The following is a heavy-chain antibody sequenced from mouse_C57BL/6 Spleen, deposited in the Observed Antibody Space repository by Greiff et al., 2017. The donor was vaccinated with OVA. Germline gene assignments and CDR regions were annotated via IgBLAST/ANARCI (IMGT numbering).Heavy chain of an antibody. V-gene: IGHV1-66*01. CDR1: GYSFTSYY. CDR2: IYPGSGNT. J-gene: IGHJ4*01. Sequence: VQLVESGPELVKPGASVKISCKASGYSFTSYYIHWVKQRPGQGLEWIGWIYPGSGNTKYNEKFKGKATLTADTSSSTAYMQLSSLTSEDSAVYYCARYGNYPMDYWGQGTSVTVSS. D-gene: IGHD2-1*01. CDR3: ARYGNYPMDY.